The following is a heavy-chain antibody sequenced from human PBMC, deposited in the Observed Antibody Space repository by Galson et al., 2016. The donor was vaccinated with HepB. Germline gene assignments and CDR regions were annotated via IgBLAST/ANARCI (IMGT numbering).Heavy chain of an antibody. CDR1: AGSISSGGYY. D-gene: IGHD3-10*01. CDR3: ARDWDYYGSGSYYGNTFDI. V-gene: IGHV4-31*03. CDR2: IDNSGNT. Sequence: TLSLTCTVSAGSISSGGYYWTWIRQLPGEGLQWIGYIDNSGNTHYSPSLKRRVTISRDTSKNQFSLKLSSLTAADTAVYYCARDWDYYGSGSYYGNTFDIWGQGTMVTVSS. J-gene: IGHJ3*02.